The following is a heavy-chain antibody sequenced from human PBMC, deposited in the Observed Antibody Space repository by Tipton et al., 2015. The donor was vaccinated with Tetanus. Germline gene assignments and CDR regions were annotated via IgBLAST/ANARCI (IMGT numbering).Heavy chain of an antibody. Sequence: GLVKHSGTLSLTCTVYGGSMSNNYWSWIRLPPEKGLEWIAYIFHSGRTNYSTSLKSRVAIYMDTSRNQISLKLSSVTAADTAVYFCARTPAYYYGMDFWGQGTTVTVSS. CDR2: IFHSGRT. CDR3: ARTPAYYYGMDF. CDR1: GGSMSNNY. J-gene: IGHJ6*02. V-gene: IGHV4-59*01.